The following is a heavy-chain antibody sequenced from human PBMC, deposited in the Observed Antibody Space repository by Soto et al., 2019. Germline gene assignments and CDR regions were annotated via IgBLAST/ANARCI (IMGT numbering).Heavy chain of an antibody. J-gene: IGHJ3*02. CDR2: INHSGST. CDR3: AREDYYDSSGYRTRDAFDI. D-gene: IGHD3-22*01. Sequence: PSETLSLTCAVYGGSCSGYYWSWIRQPPGKGLEWIGEINHSGSTNYNPSLKSRVTISVDTSKNQFSLKLSSVTAADTAVYYCAREDYYDSSGYRTRDAFDIWGQGTILTVSS. V-gene: IGHV4-34*01. CDR1: GGSCSGYY.